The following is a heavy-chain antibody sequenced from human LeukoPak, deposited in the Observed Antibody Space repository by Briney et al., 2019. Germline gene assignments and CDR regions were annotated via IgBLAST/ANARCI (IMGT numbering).Heavy chain of an antibody. Sequence: SETLSLTCTVSGGSISSQYWNWIRQPAGKGLEWIGRIYSGGSTIYNPSLKSRVTMSVDTSKNQFSLELSSVTAADTAVYYCARGYVYGDFPWGQGTLVSVSS. D-gene: IGHD2-21*02. J-gene: IGHJ5*02. CDR3: ARGYVYGDFP. CDR1: GGSISSQY. CDR2: IYSGGST. V-gene: IGHV4-4*07.